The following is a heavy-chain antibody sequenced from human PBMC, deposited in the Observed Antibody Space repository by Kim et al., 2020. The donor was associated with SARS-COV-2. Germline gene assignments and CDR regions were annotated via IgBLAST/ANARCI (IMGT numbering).Heavy chain of an antibody. CDR3: ARPAGPLGDHVFDL. V-gene: IGHV3-30*02. D-gene: IGHD3-16*01. CDR2: IRYDGSIQ. CDR1: GFIFSNSD. J-gene: IGHJ3*01. Sequence: GGSLRLSCEASGFIFSNSDMHWVRQAPGKGLEWVALIRYDGSIQYYTDSVKGRFTISRDNSKNTVFLQIISLRAEDTAIYFCARPAGPLGDHVFDLWGQGTRVTVSS.